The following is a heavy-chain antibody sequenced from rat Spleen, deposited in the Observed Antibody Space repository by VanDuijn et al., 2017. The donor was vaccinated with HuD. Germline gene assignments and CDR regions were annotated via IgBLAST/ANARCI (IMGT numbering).Heavy chain of an antibody. CDR1: GFTFSNYD. D-gene: IGHD1-2*01. CDR3: ARTASYYSSYIPSFAY. CDR2: ISPSGGST. V-gene: IGHV5-25*01. Sequence: EVQLVESGGGLVQPGRSLKLSCAASGFTFSNYDMAWVRQAPTKGLEWVASISPSGGSTYYRDSVKGRFTVSRDNAKSTLYLQMDSLRSEDTATYYCARTASYYSSYIPSFAYWGQGTLVTVSS. J-gene: IGHJ3*01.